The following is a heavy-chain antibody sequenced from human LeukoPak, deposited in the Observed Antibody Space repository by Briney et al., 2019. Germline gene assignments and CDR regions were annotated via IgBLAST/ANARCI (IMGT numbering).Heavy chain of an antibody. D-gene: IGHD6-19*01. Sequence: PGGSLRLSCAASGFTFSSYAMHWVRQAPGKGLEWVAVISYDGSNKYYADSVKGRFTISRDNSKNTLYLQMNSLRAEDTAVYYCATGAVADLYYYYGMDVWGQGTTVTVSS. CDR1: GFTFSSYA. CDR2: ISYDGSNK. CDR3: ATGAVADLYYYYGMDV. J-gene: IGHJ6*02. V-gene: IGHV3-30*04.